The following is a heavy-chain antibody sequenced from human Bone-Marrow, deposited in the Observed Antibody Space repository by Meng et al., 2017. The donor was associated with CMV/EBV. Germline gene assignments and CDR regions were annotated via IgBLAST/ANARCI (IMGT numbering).Heavy chain of an antibody. Sequence: GESLKISCVASGFTLSTSWIHWVRQAPGKGLGWVSIINTDGSITRYVDSVKGRFTISRDNAKNALFLQMNSLKAEDTAVYYWASGSYFDYWGQGTRVTVAS. V-gene: IGHV3-74*01. CDR3: ASGSYFDY. CDR1: GFTLSTSW. J-gene: IGHJ4*02. D-gene: IGHD1-26*01. CDR2: INTDGSIT.